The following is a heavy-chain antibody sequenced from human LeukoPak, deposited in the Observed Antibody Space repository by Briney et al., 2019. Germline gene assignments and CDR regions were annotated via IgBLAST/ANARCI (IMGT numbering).Heavy chain of an antibody. V-gene: IGHV1-8*03. Sequence: ASVKVSCQASGYTFTSYDINWVRQATGQGLEWMGWMNPNSGNTGYAQKFQGRVTITRNTSISTAYMELSSLTSEDTAVYYCARGRATVTTHWFDPWGQGTLVTVSS. D-gene: IGHD4-11*01. CDR2: MNPNSGNT. CDR1: GYTFTSYD. J-gene: IGHJ5*02. CDR3: ARGRATVTTHWFDP.